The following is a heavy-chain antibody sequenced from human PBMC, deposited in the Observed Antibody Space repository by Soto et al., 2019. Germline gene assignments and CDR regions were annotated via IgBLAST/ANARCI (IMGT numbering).Heavy chain of an antibody. CDR1: GWSFSGYY. Sequence: SETMSLTCAVYGWSFSGYYWSWIRQPPGKGLEWIGEINHSGSTNYNPSLKSRVTISVDTSKNQFSLKLSSVTAADTAVYYCARVGITMVRGVTYYHYYMDVWGKGTTVTVSS. V-gene: IGHV4-34*01. CDR3: ARVGITMVRGVTYYHYYMDV. D-gene: IGHD3-10*01. CDR2: INHSGST. J-gene: IGHJ6*03.